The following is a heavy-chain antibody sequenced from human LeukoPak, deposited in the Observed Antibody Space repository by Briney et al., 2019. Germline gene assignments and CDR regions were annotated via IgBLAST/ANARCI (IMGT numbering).Heavy chain of an antibody. J-gene: IGHJ4*02. Sequence: PSQTLSLTCAVYGGSFSGYYWSWIRQPPGKGLEWIGEINHSGSTNYDPSLKSRVTISVDTSKNQFSLKLSPVPAADTAVYYCARGLIEAAAGFDYWGEGSLVTVSS. CDR2: INHSGST. V-gene: IGHV4-34*01. CDR3: ARGLIEAAAGFDY. CDR1: GGSFSGYY. D-gene: IGHD6-13*01.